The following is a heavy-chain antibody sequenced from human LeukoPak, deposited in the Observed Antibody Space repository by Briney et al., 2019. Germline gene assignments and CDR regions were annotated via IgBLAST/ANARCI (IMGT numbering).Heavy chain of an antibody. D-gene: IGHD6-19*01. CDR1: GGSISSGGYY. CDR3: ARELYSSGWRFDY. CDR2: IYYSGST. Sequence: PSETLSLTCTVSGGSISSGGYYWRWIRQHPGKGLEWIGYIYYSGSTYYNPSLKSRVTISVDTSKNQFSLKLSSVTAADTAVYYCARELYSSGWRFDYWGQGTLVSVSS. V-gene: IGHV4-31*03. J-gene: IGHJ4*02.